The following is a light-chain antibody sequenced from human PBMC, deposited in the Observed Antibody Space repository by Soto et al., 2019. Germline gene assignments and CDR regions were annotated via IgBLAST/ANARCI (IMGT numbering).Light chain of an antibody. CDR2: DAS. Sequence: EIVLTQSPATLSLSPGERATLSCRASQSVSSYLAWYQQKPGQAPRLLIYDASNSATGIPARFSGSGSGTDFTLTISCLEPEDSAVYYCQQRSNWPPGATFGQGTKLEIK. CDR3: QQRSNWPPGAT. CDR1: QSVSSY. V-gene: IGKV3-11*01. J-gene: IGKJ2*01.